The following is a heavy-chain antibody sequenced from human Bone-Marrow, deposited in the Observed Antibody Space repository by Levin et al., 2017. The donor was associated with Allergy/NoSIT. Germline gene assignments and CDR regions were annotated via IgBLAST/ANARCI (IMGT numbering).Heavy chain of an antibody. CDR1: GFIVSSKY. CDR2: IYPGSST. Sequence: GGSLRLSCAASGFIVSSKYMSWVRQAPGKGLEWVAVIYPGSSTYYADSVKGRFTISRDNSKNTLYLQMNSLRAEDTAVYYCTRHPDESSGLRPARDYWGQGTLVTVSS. V-gene: IGHV3-53*01. D-gene: IGHD3-22*01. CDR3: TRHPDESSGLRPARDY. J-gene: IGHJ4*02.